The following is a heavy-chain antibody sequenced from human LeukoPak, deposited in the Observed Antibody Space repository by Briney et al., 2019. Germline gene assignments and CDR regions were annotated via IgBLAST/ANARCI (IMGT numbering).Heavy chain of an antibody. D-gene: IGHD3-22*01. CDR1: GGSISSYY. Sequence: SETLSLTCTVSGGSISSYYWGWIRQPPGKGLEWIGSIYYSGSTYYNPSLKSRVTISVDTSKNQFSLKLSSVTAADTAVYYCARVNKEYYYDSSGYYGYWGQGTLVTVSS. V-gene: IGHV4-39*07. J-gene: IGHJ4*02. CDR3: ARVNKEYYYDSSGYYGY. CDR2: IYYSGST.